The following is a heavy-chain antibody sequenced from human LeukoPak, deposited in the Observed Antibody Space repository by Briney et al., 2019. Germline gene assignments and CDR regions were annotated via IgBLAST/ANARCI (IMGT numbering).Heavy chain of an antibody. D-gene: IGHD4-11*01. CDR1: GGSISSYY. J-gene: IGHJ6*03. Sequence: SETLSLTCTVSGGSISSYYWSWIRQPPGKGLDWIGYIYYSGSTNYNPSLKSRVTISVDTSKNQFSLKLSSVTAADTAVYYCARVGDDYSNYGGYYYYYMDVWGKGTTVTVSS. CDR3: ARVGDDYSNYGGYYYYYMDV. CDR2: IYYSGST. V-gene: IGHV4-59*01.